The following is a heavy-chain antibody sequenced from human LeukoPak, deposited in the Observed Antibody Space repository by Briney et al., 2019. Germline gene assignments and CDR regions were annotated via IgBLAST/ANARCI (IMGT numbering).Heavy chain of an antibody. CDR2: ISGSGLST. CDR1: GFTFSSYA. D-gene: IGHD6-19*01. Sequence: GGSLRLSCAASGFTFSSYAMSWVRQAPGKGLEWVSAISGSGLSTYYAESVRGRFTTSRDNSKNTLYLQMNSLRAEDTAVYYCAKRADTGTSSSGWYDYWGQGPQVTVSS. CDR3: AKRADTGTSSSGWYDY. J-gene: IGHJ4*02. V-gene: IGHV3-23*01.